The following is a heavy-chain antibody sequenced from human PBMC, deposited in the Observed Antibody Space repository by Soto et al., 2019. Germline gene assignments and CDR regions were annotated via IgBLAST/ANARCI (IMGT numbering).Heavy chain of an antibody. D-gene: IGHD6-13*01. J-gene: IGHJ4*02. CDR3: VGYSSSWWQIHFDY. V-gene: IGHV4-4*02. CDR2: IYHSGST. Sequence: SETLSLTCAVSGGSISSSNWWSWVRQPPGKGLEWIGEIYHSGSTNYNPSLKSRVTISVDKSKNQFSLKLSSVTAADTAVYYCVGYSSSWWQIHFDYWGQGTLVTVSS. CDR1: GGSISSSNW.